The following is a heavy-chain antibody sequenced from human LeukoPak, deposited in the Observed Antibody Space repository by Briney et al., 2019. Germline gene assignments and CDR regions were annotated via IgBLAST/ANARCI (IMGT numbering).Heavy chain of an antibody. D-gene: IGHD4-17*01. V-gene: IGHV3-30*14. CDR2: ISYDGSNK. J-gene: IGHJ3*02. CDR3: ARLYGPDAFDI. CDR1: GFTFSSYA. Sequence: GGSLRLSCAASGFTFSSYAMHWVRQAPGKGLEWVAVISYDGSNKYYADSVKGRFTISRDSSKNTLFLQMNSLRAEDTAVYYCARLYGPDAFDIWGQGTMVTVSS.